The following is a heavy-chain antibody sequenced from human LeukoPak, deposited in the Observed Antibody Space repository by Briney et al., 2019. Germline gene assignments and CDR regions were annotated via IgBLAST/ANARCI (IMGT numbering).Heavy chain of an antibody. J-gene: IGHJ4*02. V-gene: IGHV3-7*01. CDR1: GFTFGTHA. Sequence: GGSLRLSCAASGFTFGTHAMSWVRQAPGKGLELVANIKQDGSEKYYVDSVKGRFTISRDNAKNSLYLQMNSLRAEDTAVYYCARNQRRLDYWGQGTLVTVSS. CDR2: IKQDGSEK. CDR3: ARNQRRLDY. D-gene: IGHD1-14*01.